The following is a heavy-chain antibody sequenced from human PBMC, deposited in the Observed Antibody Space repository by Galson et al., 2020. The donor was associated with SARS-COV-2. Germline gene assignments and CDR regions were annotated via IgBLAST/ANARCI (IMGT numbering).Heavy chain of an antibody. V-gene: IGHV3-30-3*01. CDR2: ISYDVNNK. D-gene: IGHD1-26*01. J-gene: IGHJ4*02. CDR3: ARTINPVGHIVGSGGLDY. CDR1: GFTFSSSA. Sequence: GGSLRLSCAASGFTFSSSALHWVRQAPGKGLEWVSFISYDVNNKFYADSVKGRFTISRDNSRNTLFLQMDSLGPEDTALYYCARTINPVGHIVGSGGLDYWGQGTLVTVSS.